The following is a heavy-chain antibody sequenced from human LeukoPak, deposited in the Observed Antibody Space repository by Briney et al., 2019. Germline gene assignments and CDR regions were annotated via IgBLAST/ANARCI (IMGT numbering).Heavy chain of an antibody. CDR1: GVYVGSHF. CDR3: ARAYCGGECTAGGAFDI. CDR2: VSASGTT. V-gene: IGHV4-4*07. Sequence: SETLFLTCSVSGVYVGSHFWSWVRQPAGKALEWIGRVSASGTTSSNPSLNSRVTMSLDTSKNQFSLKLTSVTAADTAVYFCARAYCGGECTAGGAFDIWGQGTMVTVSS. J-gene: IGHJ3*02. D-gene: IGHD2-21*01.